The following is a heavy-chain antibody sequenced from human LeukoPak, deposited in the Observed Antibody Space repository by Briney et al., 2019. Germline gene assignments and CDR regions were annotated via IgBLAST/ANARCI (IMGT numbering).Heavy chain of an antibody. V-gene: IGHV1-69*06. CDR2: IIPIFGTA. CDR1: GGTFSSYA. J-gene: IGHJ3*02. Sequence: SVKVSCKASGGTFSSYAISWVRQAPGQGLEWMGGIIPIFGTANYAQKSQGRVTITAEKSTSTAYMELSSLRSEDTAVYYCARVREVYDAFDIWGQGTMVTVSS. CDR3: ARVREVYDAFDI. D-gene: IGHD5/OR15-5a*01.